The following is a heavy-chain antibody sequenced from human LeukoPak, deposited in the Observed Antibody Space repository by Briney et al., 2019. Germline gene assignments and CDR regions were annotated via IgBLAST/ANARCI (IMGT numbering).Heavy chain of an antibody. CDR1: GFTFSRHG. Sequence: HPGGSLRLSCAASGFTFSRHGFHWVRQAPGKGLEWVADIWYDGSKKYYADSVKGRFTIARDDSKNTVSLQMNSLRAEDTAVYYCARDEGRARLYYWGQGTVVTVSS. D-gene: IGHD6-6*01. CDR3: ARDEGRARLYY. CDR2: IWYDGSKK. V-gene: IGHV3-33*01. J-gene: IGHJ4*02.